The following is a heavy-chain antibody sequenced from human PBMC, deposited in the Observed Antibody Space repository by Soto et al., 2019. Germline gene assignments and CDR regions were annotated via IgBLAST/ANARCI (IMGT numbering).Heavy chain of an antibody. CDR3: ARVPYDFWSGPPHYYYMDV. J-gene: IGHJ6*03. Sequence: PSETLSLTCTVSGGSISSYYWSWIRQPPGKGLEWIGYIYYSGSTNYNPSLKSRVTISVDTSKNQFSLKLSSVTAADTAVYYCARVPYDFWSGPPHYYYMDVWGKGTTVTVSS. D-gene: IGHD3-3*01. CDR2: IYYSGST. V-gene: IGHV4-59*01. CDR1: GGSISSYY.